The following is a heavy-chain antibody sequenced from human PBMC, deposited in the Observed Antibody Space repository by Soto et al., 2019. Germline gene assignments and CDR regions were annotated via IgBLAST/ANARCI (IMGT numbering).Heavy chain of an antibody. D-gene: IGHD3-22*01. CDR2: IKQDGSEK. V-gene: IGHV3-7*03. CDR1: GFTFSSYW. J-gene: IGHJ3*02. CDR3: AGPYYYDSSGYQGYAFDI. Sequence: QSGGSLRLSCAASGFTFSSYWMTWVRQAPGKGLEWVANIKQDGSEKYYVDSVKGRFTISRDNAKNSLYLHMHSLRAEYTAVYYCAGPYYYDSSGYQGYAFDIWGQGTMGTVSS.